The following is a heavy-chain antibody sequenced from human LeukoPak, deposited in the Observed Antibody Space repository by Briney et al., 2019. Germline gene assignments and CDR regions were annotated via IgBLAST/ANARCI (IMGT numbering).Heavy chain of an antibody. Sequence: YNVNTNYAHKLQVRVTMTTDTSTSTAYMELRSLRSDDTAVYYCARDATGATGDYYYGMDVWGQGTTVTVXS. D-gene: IGHD1-1*01. CDR3: ARDATGATGDYYYGMDV. V-gene: IGHV1-18*01. CDR2: YNVNT. J-gene: IGHJ6*02.